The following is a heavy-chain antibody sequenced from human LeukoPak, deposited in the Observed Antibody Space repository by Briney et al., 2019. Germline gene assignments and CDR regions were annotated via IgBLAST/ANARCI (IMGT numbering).Heavy chain of an antibody. CDR1: GGTFNSYA. CDR2: IIPIFGTA. CDR3: AKGSKEVLFTRDHYMDV. D-gene: IGHD3-3*01. Sequence: GASVKVSCKASGGTFNSYAISWVRQAPGQGLEWMGGIIPIFGTANYAQKFQGRVTITADKSTSTAYMELSSLRSEDTAVYYCAKGSKEVLFTRDHYMDVWGKGTTVTISS. J-gene: IGHJ6*03. V-gene: IGHV1-69*06.